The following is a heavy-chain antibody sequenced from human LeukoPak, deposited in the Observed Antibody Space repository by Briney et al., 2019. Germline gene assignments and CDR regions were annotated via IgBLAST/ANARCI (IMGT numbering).Heavy chain of an antibody. Sequence: GGSLRLSCAASGFTFSSYSMNWVRQAPGKGLEWVSSISSSSSYIYYADSVKGRFTISRDNAKNSLYLQMDSLRVEDTAVYYCARDLPVAGAYHNFDYWGQGTLVTVSS. D-gene: IGHD6-19*01. CDR1: GFTFSSYS. V-gene: IGHV3-21*01. J-gene: IGHJ4*02. CDR3: ARDLPVAGAYHNFDY. CDR2: ISSSSSYI.